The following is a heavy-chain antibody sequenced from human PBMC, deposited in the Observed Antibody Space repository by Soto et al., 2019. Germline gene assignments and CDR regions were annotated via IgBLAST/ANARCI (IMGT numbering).Heavy chain of an antibody. V-gene: IGHV4-34*01. Sequence: QVQLQQWGAGLLKPSETLSLTCAVYGGSFSGYYWSWIRQPPGKGLEWIGEINHSGSTNYNPSLKSRVTISLDTSKNQFSLKRSSVTAADTAVYYCARGGSGSSSWYFYYYGMDVWGQGTTVTVSS. CDR1: GGSFSGYY. CDR3: ARGGSGSSSWYFYYYGMDV. J-gene: IGHJ6*02. D-gene: IGHD6-13*01. CDR2: INHSGST.